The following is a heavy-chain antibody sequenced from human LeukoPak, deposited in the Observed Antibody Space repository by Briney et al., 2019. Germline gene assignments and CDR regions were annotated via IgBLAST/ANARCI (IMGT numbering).Heavy chain of an antibody. CDR2: ISGSGGST. Sequence: PGGSLRLSCAASGFTFGSYAMSWVRQAPGKGLEWVSAISGSGGSTYYADSVKGRFTISRDNSKNTLYLQMNSLRAEDTAVYHCAKPRIVGATTVYYFDYWGQGTLVTVSS. CDR3: AKPRIVGATTVYYFDY. CDR1: GFTFGSYA. J-gene: IGHJ4*02. D-gene: IGHD1-26*01. V-gene: IGHV3-23*01.